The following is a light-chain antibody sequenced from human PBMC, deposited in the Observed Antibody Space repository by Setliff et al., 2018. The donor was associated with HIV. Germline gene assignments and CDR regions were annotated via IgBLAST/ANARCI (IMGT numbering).Light chain of an antibody. CDR3: SSYRGGSTLFV. V-gene: IGLV2-14*01. CDR1: RSDVGAYNY. CDR2: EVT. Sequence: QSVLTQPASVSGSPGQSITISCTGTRSDVGAYNYVSWYQQHPDKAPKLLIYEVTNRPSGVSNRFSGSKSGTTASLTISGLQAEDEAVYFCSSYRGGSTLFVLGPGTKVTLL. J-gene: IGLJ1*01.